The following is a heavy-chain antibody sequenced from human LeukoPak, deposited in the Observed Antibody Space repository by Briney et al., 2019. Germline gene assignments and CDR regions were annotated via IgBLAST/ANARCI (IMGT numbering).Heavy chain of an antibody. CDR2: INPNSGDT. Sequence: ASVKVSCKASGYTFTGYYMHWVRQAPGQGLEWMGRINPNSGDTTYAQKFQGRVTMTRDTSISTAYMELSRLRSDDTAVYYGARDINWDSGQETLVTVSS. J-gene: IGHJ4*02. D-gene: IGHD3-10*01. CDR3: ARDINWD. CDR1: GYTFTGYY. V-gene: IGHV1-2*06.